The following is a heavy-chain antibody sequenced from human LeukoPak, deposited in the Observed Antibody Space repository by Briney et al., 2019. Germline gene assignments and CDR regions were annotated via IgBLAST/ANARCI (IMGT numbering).Heavy chain of an antibody. CDR1: GFTFSSYG. D-gene: IGHD5-24*01. Sequence: GGSLRLSCAASGFTFSSYGMHWVRQAPGKGLEWVAVIWYDGSNKYYADSVKGRFTISRDNSKNTLYLQMNSLRAEDTAVYYCARGRREMATITNYFDYWGRGTLVTVSS. CDR2: IWYDGSNK. V-gene: IGHV3-33*08. J-gene: IGHJ4*02. CDR3: ARGRREMATITNYFDY.